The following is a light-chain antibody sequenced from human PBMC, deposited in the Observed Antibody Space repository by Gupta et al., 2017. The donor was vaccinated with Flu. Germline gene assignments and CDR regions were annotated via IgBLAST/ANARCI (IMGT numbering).Light chain of an antibody. CDR3: QGHHGNSDLWV. Sequence: SYVLTQPPAVSVAPGQTARITCEENNIGSKSVRWYRQMPGQAPVLVVYDDSGRPSGIPECFSGTNCEYTATLTNNRVDAGDAADYFCQGHHGNSDLWVFGGGTKLTVL. CDR2: DDS. V-gene: IGLV3-21*02. CDR1: NIGSKS. J-gene: IGLJ3*02.